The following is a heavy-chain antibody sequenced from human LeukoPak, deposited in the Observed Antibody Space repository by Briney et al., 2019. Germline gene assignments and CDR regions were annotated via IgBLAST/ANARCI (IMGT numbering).Heavy chain of an antibody. CDR2: ISATGNTI. D-gene: IGHD3-10*01. J-gene: IGHJ4*02. Sequence: PGGSLRLSCAVSGFTFSNYDMNWVRQAPGKGLEWVSYISATGNTIFYADSVKGRFTISRDNSKNTLYLQMNSLRAEDTAVYYCARGGTMYYGSGNFDYWGQGTLVTVSS. V-gene: IGHV3-48*03. CDR1: GFTFSNYD. CDR3: ARGGTMYYGSGNFDY.